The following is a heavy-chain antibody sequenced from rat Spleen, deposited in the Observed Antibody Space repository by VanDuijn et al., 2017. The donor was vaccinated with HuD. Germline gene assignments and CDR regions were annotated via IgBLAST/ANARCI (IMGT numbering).Heavy chain of an antibody. CDR2: ITSGGSNT. J-gene: IGHJ3*01. CDR1: GFTFSSFP. V-gene: IGHV5-46*01. Sequence: EVQLVESGGGLVQPGRSLKLSCAASGFTFSSFPMAWVRQAPKKGLEWVATITSGGSNTYYPDSVKGRFTISRDNAKSTLYLQMDSLRSEDTATYYCAKDGFAYWGQGTLVTVSS. CDR3: AKDGFAY.